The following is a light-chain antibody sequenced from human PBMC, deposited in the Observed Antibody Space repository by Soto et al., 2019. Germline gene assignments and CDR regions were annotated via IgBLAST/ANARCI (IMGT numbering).Light chain of an antibody. Sequence: AAQLTQSPSSLSASVGDRVTMYCRASQGIGNALAWYQQKPGKAPKVLIYDASSLKSGVPSRFSGSGSGTEFTLTISSLQPDDFATYYCQHYNSYSEAFGQGTKVDI. V-gene: IGKV1-13*02. CDR2: DAS. CDR1: QGIGNA. J-gene: IGKJ1*01. CDR3: QHYNSYSEA.